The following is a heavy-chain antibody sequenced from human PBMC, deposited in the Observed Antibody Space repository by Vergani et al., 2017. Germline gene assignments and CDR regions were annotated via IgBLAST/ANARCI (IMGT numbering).Heavy chain of an antibody. V-gene: IGHV4-34*01. Sequence: QVQLQQWGAGLLKPSETLSLTCAVYGGSFSGYYWSWIRQPPGKGLEWIGEINHSGSTNYNPSLKSRVTISVDTSKNQFSLKLSSVTAADMAVYYCARGPIVVVPASSPIFDYWGQGTLVTVSS. CDR2: INHSGST. D-gene: IGHD2-2*01. J-gene: IGHJ4*02. CDR3: ARGPIVVVPASSPIFDY. CDR1: GGSFSGYY.